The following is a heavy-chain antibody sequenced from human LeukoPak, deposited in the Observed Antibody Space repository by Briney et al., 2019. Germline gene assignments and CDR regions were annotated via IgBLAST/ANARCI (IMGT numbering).Heavy chain of an antibody. Sequence: ASVKVSCKASGYTFTSYGISWVRQAPGQGLEWMGWISAYNGNTNYAQKLQGRVTMTTDTSTSTAYMELRSLGSDDTAVYYCARDIHYYDSSGYRDAFDIWGQGTMVTVSS. J-gene: IGHJ3*02. CDR1: GYTFTSYG. CDR2: ISAYNGNT. D-gene: IGHD3-22*01. CDR3: ARDIHYYDSSGYRDAFDI. V-gene: IGHV1-18*01.